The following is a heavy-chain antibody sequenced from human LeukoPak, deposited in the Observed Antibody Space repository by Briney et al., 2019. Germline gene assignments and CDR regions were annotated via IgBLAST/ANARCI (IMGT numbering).Heavy chain of an antibody. D-gene: IGHD4-23*01. J-gene: IGHJ4*02. CDR3: ARSYYGGNSGRSFDY. V-gene: IGHV4-59*01. CDR2: IYYSGST. Sequence: SETLSLTCTVSGGSISGYYWSWIRQPPGRGLEWIGYIYYSGSTNYSPSLKSRLTISLDASKNQFSLKLSSVTAADTAVYYCARSYYGGNSGRSFDYWGQGTLVTVSS. CDR1: GGSISGYY.